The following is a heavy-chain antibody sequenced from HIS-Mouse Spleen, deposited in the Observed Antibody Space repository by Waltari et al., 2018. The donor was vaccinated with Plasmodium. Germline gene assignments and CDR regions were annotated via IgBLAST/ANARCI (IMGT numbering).Heavy chain of an antibody. D-gene: IGHD1-26*01. CDR3: AKSGSYYAFDI. CDR2: ISGSGGST. V-gene: IGHV3-23*01. Sequence: AASGFTFSSYAMSWVRQAPGKGLEWVSAISGSGGSTYYADSGKGRFTSSRDNSKKPLYLQMKSLRAEDTAVYYCAKSGSYYAFDIWGQGTMVTVSS. CDR1: GFTFSSYA. J-gene: IGHJ3*02.